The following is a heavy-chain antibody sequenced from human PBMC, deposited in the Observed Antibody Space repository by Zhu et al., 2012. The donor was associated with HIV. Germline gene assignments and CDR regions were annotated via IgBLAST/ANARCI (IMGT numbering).Heavy chain of an antibody. D-gene: IGHD4-17*01. CDR2: ISYSGTT. Sequence: QVQLQESGPGLVKPSETLSLTCRVSSGSISSRTYYWGWVRQPPEKGLEWIGSISYSGTTHYNPSLKSRVTISVDMSKNQFSLKLNSVTAADTAVYYCARLHYGDLPRIDYWGQGTLVTVSS. J-gene: IGHJ4*02. V-gene: IGHV4-39*01. CDR3: ARLHYGDLPRIDY. CDR1: SGSISSRTYY.